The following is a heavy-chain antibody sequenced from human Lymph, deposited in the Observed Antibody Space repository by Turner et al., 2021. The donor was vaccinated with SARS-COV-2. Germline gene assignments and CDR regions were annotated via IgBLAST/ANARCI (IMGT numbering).Heavy chain of an antibody. V-gene: IGHV1-69*10. CDR3: ARVVGGFGELGYYYYYGMDV. CDR2: IIPILCIA. J-gene: IGHJ6*02. CDR1: GGTFSSYA. D-gene: IGHD3-10*01. Sequence: QVQLVQSGAEVKKPGSSVKVSCKASGGTFSSYAISWVRQAPGQGVGGRGGIIPILCIATYAKKFQGRVTITADKSTSTAYLELSSLRSEDTAVFYCARVVGGFGELGYYYYYGMDVWGQGTTVTVSS.